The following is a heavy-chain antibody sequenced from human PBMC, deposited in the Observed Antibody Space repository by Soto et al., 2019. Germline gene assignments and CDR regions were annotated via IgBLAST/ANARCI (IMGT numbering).Heavy chain of an antibody. CDR2: MSFDGSNR. Sequence: QVQLVASGGGVVQPGRSLRLSCAASGFTFDKFGMHLVRQAPGKGLEWVAVMSFDGSNRYYADSVKGRFTITRDNSKNTAYLQMNSLTTEDTAVYYCAKAAHRSGYYSFFDYWGQGPMVTVAS. D-gene: IGHD3-22*01. J-gene: IGHJ4*02. V-gene: IGHV3-30*18. CDR3: AKAAHRSGYYSFFDY. CDR1: GFTFDKFG.